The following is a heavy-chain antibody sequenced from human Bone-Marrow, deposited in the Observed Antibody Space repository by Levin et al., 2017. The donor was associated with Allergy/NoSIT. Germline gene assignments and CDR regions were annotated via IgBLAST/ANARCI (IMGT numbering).Heavy chain of an antibody. V-gene: IGHV3-72*01. CDR1: VFTFSDHY. J-gene: IGHJ3*01. D-gene: IGHD2-8*02. CDR3: ARVGICSGGGCQPFDV. Sequence: GGSLRLSCAASVFTFSDHYMDWVRQAPGKGLEWVGRSRNRPESYTTQYAASVKGRFTISRDDSKNSLYLQMNSLKTDDTAVYYCARVGICSGGGCQPFDVWGQGTMVTVSS. CDR2: SRNRPESYTT.